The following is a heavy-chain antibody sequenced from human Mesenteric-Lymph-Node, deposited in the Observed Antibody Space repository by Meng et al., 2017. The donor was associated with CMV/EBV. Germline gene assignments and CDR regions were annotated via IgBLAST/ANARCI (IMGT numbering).Heavy chain of an antibody. CDR1: GFTFSYSS. CDR2: ISSSGSTI. J-gene: IGHJ4*02. V-gene: IGHV3-11*04. D-gene: IGHD3-3*01. Sequence: GESLKISCAASGFTFSYSSMSWIRQAPGKGLEWIAYISSSGSTIYYADSVKGRFTISRDNAKNSLYLQMNSLRAEDTAVYYCARDPATIFGVVYFDYWGQGTLVTVSS. CDR3: ARDPATIFGVVYFDY.